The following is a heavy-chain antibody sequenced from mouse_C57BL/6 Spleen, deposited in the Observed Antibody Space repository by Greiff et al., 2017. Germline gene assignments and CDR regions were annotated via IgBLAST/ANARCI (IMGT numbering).Heavy chain of an antibody. V-gene: IGHV5-6*01. CDR3: ATYYDYDGEYYFDD. J-gene: IGHJ2*01. Sequence: EVKVVESGGDLVKPGGSLKLSCAASGFTFTSYGMSWVRQTPDKRLEWVATISSGGSYTYYPDSVKGRFTISRDNAKNTRYLQLSSLKSEDTAMYYCATYYDYDGEYYFDDWGQGTTLTVSS. CDR1: GFTFTSYG. CDR2: ISSGGSYT. D-gene: IGHD2-4*01.